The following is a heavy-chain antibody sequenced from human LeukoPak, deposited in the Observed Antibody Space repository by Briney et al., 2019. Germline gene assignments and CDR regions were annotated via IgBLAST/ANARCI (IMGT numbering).Heavy chain of an antibody. D-gene: IGHD2-21*02. CDR3: ARCVGIVVVTYFDY. J-gene: IGHJ4*02. CDR2: IYYSGST. CDR1: GGSISSSSYY. Sequence: SETLSLTCTVSGGSISSSSYYWGWIRQPPGKGLEWIGSIYYSGSTYYHPSLKSRVTISVDTSKNQFSLKLSSVTAADTAVYYCARCVGIVVVTYFDYWGQGTLVTVSS. V-gene: IGHV4-39*07.